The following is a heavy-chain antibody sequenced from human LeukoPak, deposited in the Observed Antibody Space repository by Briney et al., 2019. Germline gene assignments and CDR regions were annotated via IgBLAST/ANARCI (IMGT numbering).Heavy chain of an antibody. CDR3: ARVIAAAGTEWFDP. D-gene: IGHD6-13*01. Sequence: SETLSLTCTVSGGSISGYYWSWIQQPPGKGLEWIGYIYYSGSTNYNPSLKSRVTISVDTSKNQFSLKLSSVTAADTAVYYCARVIAAAGTEWFDPWGQGTLVTVSS. CDR2: IYYSGST. CDR1: GGSISGYY. V-gene: IGHV4-59*01. J-gene: IGHJ5*02.